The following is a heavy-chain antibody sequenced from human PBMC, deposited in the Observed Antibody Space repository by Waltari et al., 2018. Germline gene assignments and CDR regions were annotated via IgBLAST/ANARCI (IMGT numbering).Heavy chain of an antibody. J-gene: IGHJ6*02. CDR3: AKDLTKTMVQGVIPYYGMDV. CDR2: ISGSGDNT. V-gene: IGHV3-23*01. Sequence: EVQLLESGGGLVQPGGSLRLSCAASGFAFSNYAMTWVRQAPGKGRGGVSSISGSGDNTYYADSVKGRFTVSRDNSKNTLYLEMNSLRAEDRAVYYCAKDLTKTMVQGVIPYYGMDVWGQGTTVTVSS. CDR1: GFAFSNYA. D-gene: IGHD3-10*01.